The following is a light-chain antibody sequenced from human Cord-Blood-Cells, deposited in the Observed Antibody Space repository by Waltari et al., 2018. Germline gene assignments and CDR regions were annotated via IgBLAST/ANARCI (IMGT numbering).Light chain of an antibody. CDR2: EVS. V-gene: IGLV2-23*02. CDR3: CSYAGSSTLV. J-gene: IGLJ3*02. CDR1: SSDVGSYNL. Sequence: QSALTQPASASGSPGQSITISCTGTSSDVGSYNLASCYQQHPGKAPKLMIYEVSKRPSGVSNRFSGSKSGNTASLTISGLQAEDEADYYCCSYAGSSTLVFGGGAKLTVL.